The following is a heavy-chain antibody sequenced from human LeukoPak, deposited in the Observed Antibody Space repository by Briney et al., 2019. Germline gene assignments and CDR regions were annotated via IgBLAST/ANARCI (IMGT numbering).Heavy chain of an antibody. D-gene: IGHD4-17*01. CDR2: INHSGST. J-gene: IGHJ4*02. CDR3: ARGNPVNYGEDY. V-gene: IGHV4-34*01. CDR1: GGSFSGYY. Sequence: SETLSLTCAVYGGSFSGYYWSWIRQPPGKGLEWIGEINHSGSTNYNPSLKSRVTISADTSKNQFSLKLSSVTAADTAVYYCARGNPVNYGEDYWGQGTLVTVSS.